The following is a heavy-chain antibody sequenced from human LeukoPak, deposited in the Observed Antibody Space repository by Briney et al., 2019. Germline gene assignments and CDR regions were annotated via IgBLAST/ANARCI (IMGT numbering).Heavy chain of an antibody. D-gene: IGHD1-26*01. Sequence: GGSLRLSCAASGFTVSSNYMSWVRQAPGKGLEWVSVIYSGGSTYYADSVKGRFTISRDNSKNTLYLQMNSLRAEDTAVYYCASPSGSYSRYYYGMDVWGQGTTVTVSS. CDR2: IYSGGST. V-gene: IGHV3-53*01. CDR3: ASPSGSYSRYYYGMDV. CDR1: GFTVSSNY. J-gene: IGHJ6*02.